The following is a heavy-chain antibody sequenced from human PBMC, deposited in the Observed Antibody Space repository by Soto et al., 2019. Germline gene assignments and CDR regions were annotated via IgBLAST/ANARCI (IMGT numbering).Heavy chain of an antibody. CDR3: ARDESIGGDKSDC. D-gene: IGHD2-21*01. J-gene: IGHJ4*02. CDR2: INPSGSV. Sequence: GGSLRLSCEASGFTLSSHEMNWVRQAPGKGLEWVSVINPSGSVQYRDSVKGRFILTRDNAKNSLSLQMNSLRPEDTAVYYCARDESIGGDKSDCWGQGTLVTV. CDR1: GFTLSSHE. V-gene: IGHV3-48*03.